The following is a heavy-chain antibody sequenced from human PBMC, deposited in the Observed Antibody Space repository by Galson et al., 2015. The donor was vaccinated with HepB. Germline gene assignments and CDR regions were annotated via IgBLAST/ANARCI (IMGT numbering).Heavy chain of an antibody. J-gene: IGHJ6*02. Sequence: SLRLSCAASEFTFSSYWMTWVRQAPGKGLEWVANINQDGSEKFYVDSVEGRFTISRDNAKNSVYLQMSILRAEDTALYYCARCIVADGRDYSYGVDVWGQGTTVTVSS. CDR1: EFTFSSYW. D-gene: IGHD6-13*01. CDR3: ARCIVADGRDYSYGVDV. V-gene: IGHV3-7*03. CDR2: INQDGSEK.